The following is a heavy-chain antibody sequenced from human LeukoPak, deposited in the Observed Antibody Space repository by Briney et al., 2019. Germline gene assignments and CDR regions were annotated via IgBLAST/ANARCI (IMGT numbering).Heavy chain of an antibody. CDR2: ICYSGST. V-gene: IGHV4-39*01. J-gene: IGHJ4*02. CDR3: ARRYCSGGHCYYFDS. Sequence: KPSETLSLTCTVSGGSISSSSYCWGWIRQPPGKGLEWIGTICYSGSTYYNPSLNSRVTVSLDTSKNQFSLTVTSVTAADTAVYYCARRYCSGGHCYYFDSWGQGTLVTVSS. CDR1: GGSISSSSYC. D-gene: IGHD2-15*01.